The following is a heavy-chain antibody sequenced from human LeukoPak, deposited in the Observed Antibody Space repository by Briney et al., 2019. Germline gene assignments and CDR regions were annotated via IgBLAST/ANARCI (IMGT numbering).Heavy chain of an antibody. Sequence: PGRSLRLSCAASGFTFRSYGMYWVRQAPGKGLEWVAVIWHDGSNKYQLDSVKGRFTISRDNSKNTLYLQMNSLRAEDTAVYYCAKQCGGSDWFDAFDIWGQGTMVTVSS. J-gene: IGHJ3*02. D-gene: IGHD6-19*01. CDR1: GFTFRSYG. CDR3: AKQCGGSDWFDAFDI. V-gene: IGHV3-33*06. CDR2: IWHDGSNK.